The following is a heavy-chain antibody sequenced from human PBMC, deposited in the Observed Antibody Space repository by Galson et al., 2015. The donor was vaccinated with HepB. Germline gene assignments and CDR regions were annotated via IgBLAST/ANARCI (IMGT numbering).Heavy chain of an antibody. CDR2: IRYDGSNK. V-gene: IGHV3-30*02. CDR3: AKEASYYYDSSGS. D-gene: IGHD3-22*01. CDR1: GFTFSSYG. Sequence: SLRLSCAASGFTFSSYGMHWVRQAPGKGLEWVAFIRYDGSNKYYADSVKGRFTISRDNSKNTLYLQMNSLRAEDTAVYYCAKEASYYYDSSGSWGQGTLVTVSS. J-gene: IGHJ4*02.